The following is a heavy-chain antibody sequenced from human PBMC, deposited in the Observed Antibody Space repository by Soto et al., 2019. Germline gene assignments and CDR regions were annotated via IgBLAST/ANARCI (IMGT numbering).Heavy chain of an antibody. V-gene: IGHV4-4*02. CDR2: IYHTGTT. J-gene: IGHJ4*02. CDR3: ATHIALPRTRGFDF. CDR1: GGSISDNW. D-gene: IGHD2-21*01. Sequence: QVQLQESGPGLVKPSGTLSLTCAVSGGSISDNWWSWVRQPPGKGLVWIGEIYHTGTTHYIPALLSLATIYIAMSKTQYSLRLRSVTAAYSVVFYCATHIALPRTRGFDFWGQGTLVTVSS.